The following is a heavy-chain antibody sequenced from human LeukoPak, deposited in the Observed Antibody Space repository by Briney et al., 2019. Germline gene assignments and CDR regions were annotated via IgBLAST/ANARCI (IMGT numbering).Heavy chain of an antibody. J-gene: IGHJ5*02. CDR1: GFTFSGYP. CDR2: IRYDGSNE. V-gene: IGHV3-30*02. CDR3: AKDFYSGSSP. D-gene: IGHD1-26*01. Sequence: GGSLRLSCAVSGFTFSGYPMHWVRQPPGKGLEWVAFIRYDGSNEYYADSVKGRFTISRDNSKNTLFLQMNSLRTEDTAVYYCAKDFYSGSSPWGQGTLVTVSS.